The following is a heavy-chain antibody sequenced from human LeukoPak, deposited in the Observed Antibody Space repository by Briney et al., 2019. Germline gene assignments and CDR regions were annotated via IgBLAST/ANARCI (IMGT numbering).Heavy chain of an antibody. V-gene: IGHV3-23*01. CDR1: GFTFRSYA. Sequence: PGGSLRLSCAASGFTFRSYAMSWVRQAPGKGLEWVSAISGSGGSTYYADSVKGRFTISRDNSKNTLYLQMNSLRAEDTAVYYCAKDRAYYGAWSYYFDYWGQGTLVTVSS. J-gene: IGHJ4*02. CDR2: ISGSGGST. CDR3: AKDRAYYGAWSYYFDY. D-gene: IGHD4-17*01.